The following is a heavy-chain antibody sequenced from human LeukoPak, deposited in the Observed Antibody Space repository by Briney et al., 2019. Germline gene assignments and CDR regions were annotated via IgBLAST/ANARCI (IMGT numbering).Heavy chain of an antibody. CDR1: GGSISSYY. D-gene: IGHD2-2*01. Sequence: PSEALSLTCTVSGGSISSYYWSWIRQPAGKGLEWIGRIYTSGSTNYNPSLKSRVTMSVDTSKNQFSLKLSSVTAADTAMYYCARAYCSSTSCYYDAFDIWGQGTMVTVSS. J-gene: IGHJ3*02. CDR3: ARAYCSSTSCYYDAFDI. V-gene: IGHV4-4*07. CDR2: IYTSGST.